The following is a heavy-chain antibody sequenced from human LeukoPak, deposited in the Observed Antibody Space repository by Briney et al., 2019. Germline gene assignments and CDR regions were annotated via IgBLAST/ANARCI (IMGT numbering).Heavy chain of an antibody. V-gene: IGHV4-61*02. D-gene: IGHD3-22*01. CDR1: GGSISSGSYY. CDR2: IYASGSS. CDR3: ARHPMKNYGMDV. J-gene: IGHJ6*02. Sequence: PSETLSLTCTVSGGSISSGSYYWSWIRQPAGKGLEWIGRIYASGSSNYNPSLNSRVTISVDTSKNQFSLKLSSVTAADTAVYYCARHPMKNYGMDVWGQGTTVTVSS.